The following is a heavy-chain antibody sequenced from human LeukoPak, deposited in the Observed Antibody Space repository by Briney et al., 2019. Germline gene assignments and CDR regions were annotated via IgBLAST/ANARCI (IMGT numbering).Heavy chain of an antibody. D-gene: IGHD1-14*01. CDR1: GDSVSSNSAA. Sequence: SQTLSLTCAISGDSVSSNSAACNWIRQSPSRGLEWLGRTYYRSKWYNDYAVSVKSRITINPDTSKNQFSLQLNSVTPEDTAVYYCARVPVSRGPSGWFDPWGQGTLVTVSS. CDR3: ARVPVSRGPSGWFDP. J-gene: IGHJ5*02. V-gene: IGHV6-1*01. CDR2: TYYRSKWYN.